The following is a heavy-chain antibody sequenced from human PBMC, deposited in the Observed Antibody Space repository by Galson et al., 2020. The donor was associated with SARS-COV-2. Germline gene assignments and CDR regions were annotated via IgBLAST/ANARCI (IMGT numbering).Heavy chain of an antibody. V-gene: IGHV3-66*01. CDR2: IYSDHTT. J-gene: IGHJ4*02. D-gene: IGHD2-15*01. CDR3: ARGRGNYLDF. Sequence: QAGGSLRLSCAASGFTFSSSYMTWVRQTPGKGPEWVSVIYSDHTTYYTDSVKGRFTISRDNSENMVYLQMNSLRGEDTAIYYCARGRGNYLDFWGQGTLVTVSS. CDR1: GFTFSSSY.